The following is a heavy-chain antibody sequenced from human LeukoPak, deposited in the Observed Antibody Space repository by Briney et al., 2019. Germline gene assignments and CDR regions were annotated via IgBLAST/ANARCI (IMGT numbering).Heavy chain of an antibody. CDR3: ARSQWELDY. V-gene: IGHV4-59*01. CDR2: VYYSGST. Sequence: SETLSLTCTVSGGSISSYYWSWIRQPPGKGLEWIGYVYYSGSTNYNPSLKSRVTISVDTSKNQFSLKLSSVTAADTAVYYCARSQWELDYWGQGTLVTVSS. D-gene: IGHD1-26*01. CDR1: GGSISSYY. J-gene: IGHJ4*02.